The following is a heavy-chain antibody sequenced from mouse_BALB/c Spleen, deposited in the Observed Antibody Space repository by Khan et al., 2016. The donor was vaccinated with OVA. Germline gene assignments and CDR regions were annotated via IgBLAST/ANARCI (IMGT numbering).Heavy chain of an antibody. Sequence: EVELVESGPGLVKPSQPLSLTCTVTGYSITSGYAWNWIRQFPGNKLEWMGYISYSGGTSYNPSLKSRISITRDTSKNQFFLQLNSVTTEDTATYDCARGNYYGYYFDYWGQGTPLTVSS. J-gene: IGHJ2*01. V-gene: IGHV3-2*02. D-gene: IGHD1-1*01. CDR2: ISYSGGT. CDR1: GYSITSGYA. CDR3: ARGNYYGYYFDY.